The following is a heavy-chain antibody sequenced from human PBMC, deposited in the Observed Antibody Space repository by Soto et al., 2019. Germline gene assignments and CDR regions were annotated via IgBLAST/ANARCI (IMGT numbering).Heavy chain of an antibody. Sequence: EVQLLESGGGLVQPGGSLRLSCAASGFTFSSYAMSWVRQAPGKGLEWVSAISGSGGSTYYADSVKGRFIISRDNSKNTLYLQMSSLRAEDTAVYYCAKKSSGWYGIYWGQGTLVTVSS. D-gene: IGHD6-19*01. J-gene: IGHJ4*02. V-gene: IGHV3-23*01. CDR3: AKKSSGWYGIY. CDR1: GFTFSSYA. CDR2: ISGSGGST.